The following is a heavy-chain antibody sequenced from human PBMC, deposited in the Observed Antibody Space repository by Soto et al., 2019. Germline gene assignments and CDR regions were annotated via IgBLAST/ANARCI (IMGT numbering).Heavy chain of an antibody. D-gene: IGHD4-17*01. CDR3: ARALYYGDPHLYYYYYYMDV. V-gene: IGHV4-59*01. J-gene: IGHJ6*03. Sequence: SETLSLTCTVSGGSISSYYWSWIRQPPGKGLEWIGYIYYSGSTNYNPSLKSRVTISVDTSKNQFSLKLGSVTAADTAVYYCARALYYGDPHLYYYYYYMDVWGKGTTVTVSS. CDR1: GGSISSYY. CDR2: IYYSGST.